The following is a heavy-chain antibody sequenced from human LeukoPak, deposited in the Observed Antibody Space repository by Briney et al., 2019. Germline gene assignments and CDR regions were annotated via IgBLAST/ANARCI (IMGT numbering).Heavy chain of an antibody. CDR2: ISGGGSPT. CDR1: GFTFSSYA. CDR3: VRAVPAAILGAFDI. V-gene: IGHV3-48*03. J-gene: IGHJ3*02. D-gene: IGHD2-2*02. Sequence: GGSLRLSCAASGFTFSSYAMHWVRQAPGKGLEWVSYISGGGSPTYYADSVKGRFTISRDNAKNSLYLQMNSLRAEDTAVYYCVRAVPAAILGAFDIWGQGTMVTVSS.